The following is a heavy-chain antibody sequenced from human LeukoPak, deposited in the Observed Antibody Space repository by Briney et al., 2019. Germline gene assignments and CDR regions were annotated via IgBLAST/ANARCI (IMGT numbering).Heavy chain of an antibody. D-gene: IGHD2/OR15-2a*01. CDR1: GDSISSTRHY. Sequence: SETLSLTCTVSGDSISSTRHYWGWIRQPPGKGLEWIGSIYHSGSTYYNPSLKSRVTISVDTSKNQFSLKLSSVTAADTAVYYCARLLKDAFDIWGQGTMVTVSS. V-gene: IGHV4-39*07. CDR3: ARLLKDAFDI. CDR2: IYHSGST. J-gene: IGHJ3*02.